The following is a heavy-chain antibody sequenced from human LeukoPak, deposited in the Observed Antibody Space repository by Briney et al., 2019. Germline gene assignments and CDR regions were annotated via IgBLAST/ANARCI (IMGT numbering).Heavy chain of an antibody. V-gene: IGHV3-30*02. J-gene: IGHJ3*02. CDR3: AKSSLIRGVTLDAFDI. CDR2: IRYDGGDK. Sequence: PGGSLRPSCTASGFSFGSYGMHWVRQAPGKGLEWVASIRYDGGDKYYADSVKGRFTISRDNSKNTLYLQMNSLRPDDTAVYYCAKSSLIRGVTLDAFDIWGQGTMVTVSS. CDR1: GFSFGSYG. D-gene: IGHD3-10*01.